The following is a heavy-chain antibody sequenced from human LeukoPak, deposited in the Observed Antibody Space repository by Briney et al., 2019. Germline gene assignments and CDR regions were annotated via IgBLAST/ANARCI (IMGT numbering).Heavy chain of an antibody. V-gene: IGHV4-59*08. CDR2: IYYSGGT. Sequence: SETLSLTCTVSGGSLSSYYWSWIRQPPGKGLEWIGYIYYSGGTKYNPSLKSRVTISVDTSKNQFSLRLSSVTAADTAVYYCARHGYSYTPWFDPWGQGTLVTVSS. CDR1: GGSLSSYY. D-gene: IGHD5-18*01. CDR3: ARHGYSYTPWFDP. J-gene: IGHJ5*02.